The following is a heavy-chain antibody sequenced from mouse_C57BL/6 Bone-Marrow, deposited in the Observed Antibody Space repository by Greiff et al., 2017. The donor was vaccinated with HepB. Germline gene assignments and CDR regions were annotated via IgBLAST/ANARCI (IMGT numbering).Heavy chain of an antibody. CDR3: ARGEFITTVEGYFDV. V-gene: IGHV1-39*01. Sequence: VHVKQSGPELVKPGASVKISCKASGYSFTDYNMNWVKQSNGKSLEWIGVINPNYGTTSYNQKFKGKATLTVDQSSSTAYMQLNSLTSEDSAVYYCARGEFITTVEGYFDVWGTGTTVTVSS. J-gene: IGHJ1*03. D-gene: IGHD1-1*01. CDR1: GYSFTDYN. CDR2: INPNYGTT.